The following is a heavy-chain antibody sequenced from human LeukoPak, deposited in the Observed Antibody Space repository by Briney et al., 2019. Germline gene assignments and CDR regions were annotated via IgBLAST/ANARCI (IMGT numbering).Heavy chain of an antibody. CDR2: IYYSGST. J-gene: IGHJ4*02. CDR3: ASRDTATGLD. CDR1: GGSISSYY. D-gene: IGHD5-18*01. V-gene: IGHV4-59*01. Sequence: PSETLSLTCTVSGGSISSYYWSWIRQPPGKGLEWIGYIYYSGSTNYNPSLKSRVTISVDTSKNQFTLKLSSVTAADTAVYYCASRDTATGLDWGQGTLVTVSS.